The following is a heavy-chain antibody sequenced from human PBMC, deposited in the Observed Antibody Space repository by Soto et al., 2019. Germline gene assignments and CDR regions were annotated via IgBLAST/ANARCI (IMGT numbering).Heavy chain of an antibody. D-gene: IGHD3-16*01. J-gene: IGHJ6*02. Sequence: ASVKVSCKAAGYTFTSYDINWVRQATGQGREWMGWMNPNSGNTGYAQKFQGRVTMTRNTSISTAYMELSSLRSEDTAVYYCARSRVFWGFKRVGMDVWGQGTTVTVSS. CDR1: GYTFTSYD. V-gene: IGHV1-8*01. CDR3: ARSRVFWGFKRVGMDV. CDR2: MNPNSGNT.